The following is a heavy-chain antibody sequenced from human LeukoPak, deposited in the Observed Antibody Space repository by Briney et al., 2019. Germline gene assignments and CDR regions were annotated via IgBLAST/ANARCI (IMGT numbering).Heavy chain of an antibody. D-gene: IGHD6-25*01. CDR2: PVYDARS. CDR1: GFPFSSYG. CDR3: ARDLSAAFDF. V-gene: IGHV3-33*01. J-gene: IGHJ4*02. Sequence: GGSLRLSCAASGFPFSSYGMHWVRQAPGKGLERVARPVYDARSDYANSVKGRFSISRDDSKNTLFLDMSNLRVEDTALYYCARDLSAAFDFWGQGVLVTVSS.